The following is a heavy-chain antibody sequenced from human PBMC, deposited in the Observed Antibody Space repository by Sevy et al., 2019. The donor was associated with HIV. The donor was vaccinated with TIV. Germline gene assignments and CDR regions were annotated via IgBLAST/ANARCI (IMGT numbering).Heavy chain of an antibody. CDR1: GFTFSIYG. CDR3: AAAAPVDPAMVGNFDH. V-gene: IGHV3-33*01. J-gene: IGHJ4*02. CDR2: VWYDGNYK. D-gene: IGHD5-18*01. Sequence: GGSLRLSCAASGFTFSIYGMHWVRLAPGKGLEWVALVWYDGNYKDYADSVKGRFTISRDNSRSTTYLEMNSLRAEDTAVYYCAAAAPVDPAMVGNFDHWGQGALVTVSS.